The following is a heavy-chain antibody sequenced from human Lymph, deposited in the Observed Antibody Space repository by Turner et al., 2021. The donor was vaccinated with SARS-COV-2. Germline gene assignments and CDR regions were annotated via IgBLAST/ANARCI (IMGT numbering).Heavy chain of an antibody. V-gene: IGHV4-30-4*01. CDR1: GGSISSGDYY. J-gene: IGHJ4*02. D-gene: IGHD2-8*01. CDR3: ARVVVLRRAYFDY. Sequence: QVQLQEAGPGLVKPSQTLSLTCTVSGGSISSGDYYWRWIRQPPGKGLGWIGYNYYSGSTYYNPSLKGRVTISVDTSKNQFSLKLSSVTAADTAVYYCARVVVLRRAYFDYWGQGTLVTVSS. CDR2: NYYSGST.